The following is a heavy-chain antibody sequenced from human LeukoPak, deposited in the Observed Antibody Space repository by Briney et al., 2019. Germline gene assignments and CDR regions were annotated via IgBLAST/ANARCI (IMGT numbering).Heavy chain of an antibody. D-gene: IGHD5-12*01. CDR3: ARQGYSAYEILDY. CDR2: IYYSGST. CDR1: GGSISSYY. V-gene: IGHV4-59*08. Sequence: SETLSLTCTVSGGSISSYYWSWIRQPPGKGLEWIGYIYYSGSTNYSPSLKSRVTISVDTSKNQFSLKLSSVTAADTAVYYCARQGYSAYEILDYWGQGTLVTVSS. J-gene: IGHJ4*02.